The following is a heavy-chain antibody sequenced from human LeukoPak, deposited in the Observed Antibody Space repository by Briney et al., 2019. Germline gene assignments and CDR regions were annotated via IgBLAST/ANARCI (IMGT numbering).Heavy chain of an antibody. J-gene: IGHJ4*02. CDR3: ASRGEGGDVWGSYRHEFDY. CDR1: GYSFTSYW. V-gene: IGHV5-51*01. CDR2: IYHGDSDT. Sequence: GEAMNICWKGCGYSFTSYWIGGGRQTAGKRVGWVGIIYHGDSDTRYRQSFRRHVTISADKTISASYLQWSSLNASDTAIYYCASRGEGGDVWGSYRHEFDYWGQGPLATVSS. D-gene: IGHD3-16*02.